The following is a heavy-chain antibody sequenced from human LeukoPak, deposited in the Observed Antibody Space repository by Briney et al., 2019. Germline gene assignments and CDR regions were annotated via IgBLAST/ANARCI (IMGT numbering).Heavy chain of an antibody. V-gene: IGHV1-2*02. CDR3: ARLLYTGSYYNFDY. CDR2: ISPNSGDT. CDR1: EYTFTGYF. J-gene: IGHJ4*02. D-gene: IGHD1-26*01. Sequence: ASVKVSCKASEYTFTGYFIHWVRQAPGQGLEWMGWISPNSGDTNYAQKFQGRVTMTRDTSISTAYMELSRLRSDDTAVYYCARLLYTGSYYNFDYWGQGTLVTVSS.